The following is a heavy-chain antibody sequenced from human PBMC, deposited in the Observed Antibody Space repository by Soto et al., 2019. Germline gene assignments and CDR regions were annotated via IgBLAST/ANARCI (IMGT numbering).Heavy chain of an antibody. CDR1: GGSISSGGYY. CDR3: ARSVKVGGVIISNYFDY. V-gene: IGHV4-31*03. Sequence: SETLSLTCTVSGGSISSGGYYWSWIRQHPGKGLEWIGYIYYSGSTYYNPSLKSRVTISVDTSKNQFSLKLSSVTAADTAVYYCARSVKVGGVIISNYFDYWGQETLVTVSS. CDR2: IYYSGST. D-gene: IGHD3-10*01. J-gene: IGHJ4*02.